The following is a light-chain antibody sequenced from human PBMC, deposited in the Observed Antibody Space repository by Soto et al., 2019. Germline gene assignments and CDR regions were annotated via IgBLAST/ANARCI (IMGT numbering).Light chain of an antibody. CDR2: DVS. CDR1: SSDVGSYNY. V-gene: IGLV2-14*01. J-gene: IGLJ2*01. Sequence: QSALTQPASVSGSPGQSITISCTGTSSDVGSYNYVSWYQQYPGKAPKLMIYDVSNRPSGVSYRFSGSKSGNTASLTISGLQAEDEADYCCISYTARSTHVVLGVGTKLTLL. CDR3: ISYTARSTHVV.